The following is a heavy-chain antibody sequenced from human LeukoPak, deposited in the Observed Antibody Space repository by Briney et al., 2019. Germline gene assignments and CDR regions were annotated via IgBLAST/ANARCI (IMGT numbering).Heavy chain of an antibody. CDR3: ARGSGGAAFDP. CDR2: ISDSGGET. D-gene: IGHD2-15*01. V-gene: IGHV3-23*01. CDR1: GFSFSTSA. J-gene: IGHJ5*02. Sequence: GGSLRLSCAASGFSFSTSAMSWVRQAPGKGLEWVSVISDSGGETYYTDSVKGRFTISRDNSKHTLYLQMNSLRAEDTAVYHCARGSGGAAFDPWGQGTLVTVSS.